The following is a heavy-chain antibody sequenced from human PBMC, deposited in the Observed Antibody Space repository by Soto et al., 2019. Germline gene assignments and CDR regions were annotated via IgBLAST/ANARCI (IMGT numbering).Heavy chain of an antibody. CDR1: GFTFSSYA. CDR2: ISGSGGST. V-gene: IGHV3-23*01. J-gene: IGHJ5*02. D-gene: IGHD1-7*01. CDR3: AKAIWLELHRSWFDP. Sequence: EVQLLASGGGWVQPGGSLRLSCAASGFTFSSYAMSWVRQAPGKGLEWVSAISGSGGSTYYADSVKGRFTISRDNSKNTLYLQMNSLRAEDTAVYYCAKAIWLELHRSWFDPWVQGTLVTVSS.